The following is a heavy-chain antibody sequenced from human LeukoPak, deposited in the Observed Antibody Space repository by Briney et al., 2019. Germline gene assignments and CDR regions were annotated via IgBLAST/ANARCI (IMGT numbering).Heavy chain of an antibody. J-gene: IGHJ6*02. V-gene: IGHV3-66*01. CDR1: GITVSSDY. CDR2: IYSGGGT. D-gene: IGHD3-16*01. CDR3: ARATTLGYYYGLDV. Sequence: GGSLRLSCAGSGITVSSDYMSWVRQAPGKGLEWVSAIYSGGGTYYADSVKGRFTISRDNPRTTVNLQMNSLSAEDTAVYYCARATTLGYYYGLDVWGQGTTVTVS.